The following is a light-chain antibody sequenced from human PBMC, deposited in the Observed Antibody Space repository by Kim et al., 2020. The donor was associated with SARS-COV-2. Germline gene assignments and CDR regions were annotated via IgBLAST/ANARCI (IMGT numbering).Light chain of an antibody. CDR2: DAS. J-gene: IGKJ5*01. V-gene: IGKV3-11*01. CDR3: QQRSNWPPIT. Sequence: PRERAPPAGRASQSVGSYLASYQQKPGQTPSLLIYDASDRATGIPARFSGTGSGTDFTLTISSLEPEDFAVYYCQQRSNWPPITFGQGTRLEIK. CDR1: QSVGSY.